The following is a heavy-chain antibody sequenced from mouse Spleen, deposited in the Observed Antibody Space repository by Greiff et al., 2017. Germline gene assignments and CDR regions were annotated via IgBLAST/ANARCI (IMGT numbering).Heavy chain of an antibody. CDR3: ARGGRAWFAY. V-gene: IGHV5-12*02. Sequence: DVKLVESGGGLVQPGGSLKLSCATSGFTFSDYYMYWVRQTPEKRLEWVAYISNGGGSTYYPDTVKGRFTISRDNAKNTLYLQMSRLKSEDTAMYYCARGGRAWFAYWGQGTLVTVSA. CDR1: GFTFSDYY. CDR2: ISNGGGST. J-gene: IGHJ3*01.